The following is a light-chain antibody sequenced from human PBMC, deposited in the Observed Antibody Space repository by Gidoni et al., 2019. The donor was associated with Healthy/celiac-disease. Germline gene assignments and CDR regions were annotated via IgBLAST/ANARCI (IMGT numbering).Light chain of an antibody. CDR1: QSRLHSTGYNY. CDR3: MQALQTPWT. V-gene: IGKV2-28*01. Sequence: DIVMTQSPLSLPVTPGEPASISCRSSQSRLHSTGYNYLDWYLQKPGQSPQLLIYLGSNRASGVPDRFSGSGSGTDFTLKISRVEAEDVGVYYCMQALQTPWTFGQGTKVEIK. CDR2: LGS. J-gene: IGKJ1*01.